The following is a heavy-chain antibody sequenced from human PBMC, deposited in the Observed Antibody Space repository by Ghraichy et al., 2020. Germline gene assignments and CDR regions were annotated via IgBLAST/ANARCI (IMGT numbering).Heavy chain of an antibody. CDR2: INQDGSEK. J-gene: IGHJ1*01. V-gene: IGHV3-7*01. D-gene: IGHD4-17*01. CDR3: ATYYGDYVHLQH. Sequence: GESLNISCGASGFTFSVYWMSWVRQAPGKGLEWVANINQDGSEKYYVDSVKGRFAISRDNAENSLYLQMNSLRTEDTAVYYCATYYGDYVHLQHWGQGTLVTVSS. CDR1: GFTFSVYW.